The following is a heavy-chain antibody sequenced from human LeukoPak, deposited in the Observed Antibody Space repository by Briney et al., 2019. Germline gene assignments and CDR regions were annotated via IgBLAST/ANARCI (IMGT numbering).Heavy chain of an antibody. V-gene: IGHV5-10-1*01. D-gene: IGHD3-10*01. CDR3: ARHVRGPYGSGSPIFDY. J-gene: IGHJ4*02. Sequence: GESLRISCKGSGYSFTSYWISWVRQMPGKGLEWMGRIDPSDSYTNYSPSFQGHATISADKSISTAYLQWSSLKASDTAMYYCARHVRGPYGSGSPIFDYWGQGTLVTVSS. CDR2: IDPSDSYT. CDR1: GYSFTSYW.